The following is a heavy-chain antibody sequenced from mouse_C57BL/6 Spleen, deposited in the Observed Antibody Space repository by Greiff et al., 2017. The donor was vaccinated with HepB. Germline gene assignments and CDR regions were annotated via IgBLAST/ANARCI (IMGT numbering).Heavy chain of an antibody. CDR2: INPNYGTT. D-gene: IGHD1-1*01. J-gene: IGHJ2*01. Sequence: VQLKQSGPELVKPGASVKISCKASGYSFTDYNMNWVKQSNGKSLEWIGVINPNYGTTSYNQKFKGKATLTVDQSSSTAYMQLNSLTSEDSAVYYCARSGIGTTVVGDYFDYWGQGTTLTVSS. CDR3: ARSGIGTTVVGDYFDY. V-gene: IGHV1-39*01. CDR1: GYSFTDYN.